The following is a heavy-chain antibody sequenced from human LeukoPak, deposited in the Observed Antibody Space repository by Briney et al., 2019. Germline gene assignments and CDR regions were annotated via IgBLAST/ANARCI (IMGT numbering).Heavy chain of an antibody. J-gene: IGHJ4*02. V-gene: IGHV3-30-3*01. CDR1: GFTFSSYA. CDR3: ARDLHGSYLDY. D-gene: IGHD1-26*01. CDR2: ISYDGSNK. Sequence: PGGSLRLSCAASGFTFSSYAMSWVRQAPGKGLEWVAVISYDGSNKYYADSVKGRFTISRDNSKNTLYLQMNSLRAEDTAVYYCARDLHGSYLDYWGQGTLVTVSS.